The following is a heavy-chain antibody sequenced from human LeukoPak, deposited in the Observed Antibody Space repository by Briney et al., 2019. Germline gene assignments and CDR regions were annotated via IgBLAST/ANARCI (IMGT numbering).Heavy chain of an antibody. D-gene: IGHD5-18*01. CDR1: GFTFSSYA. Sequence: GGSLRLSCAASGFTFSSYAMHWVRQAPGKGLEWVAVISYDGSNKYYADSVKGRFTISRDNSKNTLYLQMNSLRAEDTAVYYCAGRGYSYGPPYYWGQGTLVTVSS. CDR2: ISYDGSNK. CDR3: AGRGYSYGPPYY. J-gene: IGHJ4*02. V-gene: IGHV3-30*04.